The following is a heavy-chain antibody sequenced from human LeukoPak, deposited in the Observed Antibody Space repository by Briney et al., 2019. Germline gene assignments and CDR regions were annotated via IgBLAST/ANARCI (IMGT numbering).Heavy chain of an antibody. V-gene: IGHV3-23*01. D-gene: IGHD5/OR15-5a*01. Sequence: QAGGSLRLSCAASGFTFSSYAMSWVRQAPGKGLEWVSGISGSDRSTHYADSVKGRFIISRDNSKNTLYLQMNSLRAEDTAVYYCAKDTSVGAYDIWGQGTMVTVSS. CDR3: AKDTSVGAYDI. CDR2: ISGSDRST. CDR1: GFTFSSYA. J-gene: IGHJ3*02.